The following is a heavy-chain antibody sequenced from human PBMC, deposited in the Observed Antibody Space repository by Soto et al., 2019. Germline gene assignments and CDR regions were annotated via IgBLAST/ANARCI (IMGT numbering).Heavy chain of an antibody. CDR1: SGSISSYY. D-gene: IGHD3-10*01. J-gene: IGHJ4*02. V-gene: IGHV4-59*08. CDR3: ARHNYGSGSTYFDY. CDR2: IYYSGST. Sequence: SESLSLTCAVSSGSISSYYWSWIRQPPGKGLEWIGYIYYSGSTNYNPSLKSRVTISVDTSKNQFSLKLNSMTAADTAVYYCARHNYGSGSTYFDYWGQGTLVTVS.